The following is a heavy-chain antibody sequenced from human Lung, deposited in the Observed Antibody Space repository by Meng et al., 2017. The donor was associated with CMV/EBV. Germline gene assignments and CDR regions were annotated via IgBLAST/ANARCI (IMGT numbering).Heavy chain of an antibody. J-gene: IGHJ4*02. Sequence: SCAASGFTFSSYWMSWVRQAPGKWLEWVANIKQDGSEKYYVDSVKGRFTISRDNAKNSLYLQMNSLRAEDTAVYYCARDRSGSYIGYWGQGTLVTVSS. CDR3: ARDRSGSYIGY. CDR1: GFTFSSYW. D-gene: IGHD1-26*01. CDR2: IKQDGSEK. V-gene: IGHV3-7*01.